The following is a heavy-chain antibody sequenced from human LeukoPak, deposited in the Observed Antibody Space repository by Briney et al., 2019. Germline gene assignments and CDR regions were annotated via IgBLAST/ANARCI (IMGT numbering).Heavy chain of an antibody. V-gene: IGHV1-18*01. J-gene: IGHJ6*02. D-gene: IGHD3-3*01. CDR2: ISAYNGNT. Sequence: ASVKVSCKASGYTFTSYGISWVRQAPGQGLEWMGWISAYNGNTNYAQKRQGRVTMTTDTSTSTAYMELRSLRSDDTAVYYCARVPMGLWNDFWSGYQKYYGMDVWGQGTTVTVSS. CDR3: ARVPMGLWNDFWSGYQKYYGMDV. CDR1: GYTFTSYG.